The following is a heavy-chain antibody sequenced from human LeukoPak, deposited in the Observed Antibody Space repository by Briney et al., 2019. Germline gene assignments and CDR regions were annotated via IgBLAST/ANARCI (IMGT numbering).Heavy chain of an antibody. CDR1: GYTFTGYY. CDR3: ARGGYSYGLYDFDY. Sequence: ASVKVSCKASGYTFTGYYMHWVRQAPGQGLEWMGRINPNSGGTNYAQKFQGRVTMTRDTSISTAYMELSRLRSDDTAVYYCARGGYSYGLYDFDYWGQGTLVTVSS. J-gene: IGHJ4*02. CDR2: INPNSGGT. D-gene: IGHD5-18*01. V-gene: IGHV1-2*06.